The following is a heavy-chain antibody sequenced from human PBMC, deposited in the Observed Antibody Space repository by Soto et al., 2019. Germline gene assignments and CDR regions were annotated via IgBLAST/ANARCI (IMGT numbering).Heavy chain of an antibody. CDR3: ARVPLIRSGYDVEEDY. Sequence: GESLKISCAASGFTFSSYGMHWVRQAPGKGLEWVAVIWYDGSNKYYADSVKGRFTISRDNSKNTLYLQMNSLRAEDTAVYYCARVPLIRSGYDVEEDYWGQGTLVTVSS. CDR2: IWYDGSNK. J-gene: IGHJ4*02. D-gene: IGHD5-12*01. V-gene: IGHV3-33*01. CDR1: GFTFSSYG.